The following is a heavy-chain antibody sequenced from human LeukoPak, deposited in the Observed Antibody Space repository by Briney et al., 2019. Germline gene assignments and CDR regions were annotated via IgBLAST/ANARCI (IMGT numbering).Heavy chain of an antibody. Sequence: GGSLGLSCSVSGFTFSTYVMHWVRQAPGKGLEYVSAISSNGDNTYYADSVKGRFTISRDNSKNTLYLQMSSLRADDTAVYYCVRGTGYWGQGTLVTVSS. CDR2: ISSNGDNT. V-gene: IGHV3-64D*06. CDR1: GFTFSTYV. CDR3: VRGTGY. J-gene: IGHJ4*02.